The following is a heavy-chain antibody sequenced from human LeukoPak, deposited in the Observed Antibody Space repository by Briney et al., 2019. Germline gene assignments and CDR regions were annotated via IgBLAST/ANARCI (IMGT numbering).Heavy chain of an antibody. CDR1: GGSISPYF. D-gene: IGHD2-8*02. Sequence: SETLSLTFTVSGGSISPYFWSWFRQPPGKGLEWVGYIYYSGSTNYNPSLESRVTISLDTSKSQFSLNLSSVTAADTAVYYCARRLFETGAYHFDYWGQGTLVTVPS. J-gene: IGHJ4*02. V-gene: IGHV4-59*08. CDR2: IYYSGST. CDR3: ARRLFETGAYHFDY.